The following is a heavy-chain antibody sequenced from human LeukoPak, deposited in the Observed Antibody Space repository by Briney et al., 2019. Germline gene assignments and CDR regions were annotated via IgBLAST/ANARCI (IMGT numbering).Heavy chain of an antibody. V-gene: IGHV3-23*01. CDR3: ATNYYDSSGYYSIDY. D-gene: IGHD3-22*01. J-gene: IGHJ4*02. CDR2: ISGSGGST. CDR1: GFTFSSYA. Sequence: GGSLRLSYAASGFTFSSYAMSWVRQAPGKGLEWVSAISGSGGSTYYADSVKGRFTISRDNSKNTLYLQMNSLRAEDTAVYYCATNYYDSSGYYSIDYWGQGTLVTVSS.